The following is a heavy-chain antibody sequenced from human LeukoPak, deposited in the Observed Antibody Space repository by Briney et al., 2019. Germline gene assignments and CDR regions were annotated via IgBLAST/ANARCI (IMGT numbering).Heavy chain of an antibody. CDR2: INHSGST. Sequence: SETLSLTCSISETSISRSYYYWGWIRQSPGKGLEWIGEINHSGSTNYNPSLKSRVTISVDTSKNQFSLKLSSVTAADTAVYYCASGSSSWYWGGWFDPWGQGTLVTVSS. CDR1: ETSISRSYYY. CDR3: ASGSSSWYWGGWFDP. J-gene: IGHJ5*02. D-gene: IGHD6-13*01. V-gene: IGHV4-39*07.